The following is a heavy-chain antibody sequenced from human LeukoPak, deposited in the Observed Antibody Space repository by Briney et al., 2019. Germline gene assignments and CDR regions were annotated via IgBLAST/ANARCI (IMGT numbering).Heavy chain of an antibody. CDR1: GGSISSGGYY. Sequence: SQTLSLTCTVSGGSISSGGYYWSWIRQPPGKGLEWIGYIYHSGSTYYNPSLKSRVTISVDRSKNQFSLKLSSVTAAGTAVYYCARDEGSSGVGDWFDPWGQGTLVTVSS. CDR3: ARDEGSSGVGDWFDP. V-gene: IGHV4-30-2*01. CDR2: IYHSGST. D-gene: IGHD6-6*01. J-gene: IGHJ5*02.